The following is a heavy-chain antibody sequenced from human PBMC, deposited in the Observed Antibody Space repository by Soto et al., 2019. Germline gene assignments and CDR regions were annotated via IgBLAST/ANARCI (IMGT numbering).Heavy chain of an antibody. CDR1: GGSISSSY. D-gene: IGHD6-19*01. Sequence: AETMYLTRTVSGGSISSSYWSWIRQPPGKGLEWIAYVYYSGTTNYNPSLESRVTISIDTSTNQFSLRLTSVTATDTAVYYCARSVVHQWLVHDAFDIWGQGTLVTVSS. J-gene: IGHJ3*02. CDR3: ARSVVHQWLVHDAFDI. V-gene: IGHV4-59*01. CDR2: VYYSGTT.